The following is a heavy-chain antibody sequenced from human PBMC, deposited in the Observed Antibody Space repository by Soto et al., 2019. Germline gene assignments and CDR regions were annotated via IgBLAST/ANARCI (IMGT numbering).Heavy chain of an antibody. D-gene: IGHD3-10*01. J-gene: IGHJ6*02. Sequence: PSETLSLTCTVSGGSISSSSYYWGWIRQPPGKGLEWIGSIYYSGSTYYNPSLESRLTISLDTSKNQFSLNLNSVTAADTAVYYCVSYGSGIYSSHYYGVDVWGQGTTVTVSS. CDR3: VSYGSGIYSSHYYGVDV. CDR1: GGSISSSSYY. CDR2: IYYSGST. V-gene: IGHV4-39*01.